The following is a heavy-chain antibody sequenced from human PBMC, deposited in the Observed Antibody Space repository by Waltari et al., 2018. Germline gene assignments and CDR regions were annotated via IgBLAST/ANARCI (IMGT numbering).Heavy chain of an antibody. V-gene: IGHV3-23*01. CDR3: AKEMTPYSSSSDFDS. J-gene: IGHJ4*02. Sequence: EVQLLESGGGLERPGGSLRLSCTASGFNFRDYAMGWVRQAPGKGLGWVSGINDNAGSTYYAASVKGRFTISRDNSKNTLYLRMNSLRVEDTAIYYCAKEMTPYSSSSDFDSWGQGTLVTVSS. D-gene: IGHD6-6*01. CDR1: GFNFRDYA. CDR2: INDNAGST.